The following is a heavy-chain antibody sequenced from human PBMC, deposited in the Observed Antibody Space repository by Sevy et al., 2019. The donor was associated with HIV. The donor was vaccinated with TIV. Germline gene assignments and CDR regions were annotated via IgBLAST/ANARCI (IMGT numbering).Heavy chain of an antibody. CDR3: ARVSADFWSGYYTYYYYYMDV. D-gene: IGHD3-3*01. CDR2: IKQDGSEK. Sequence: GGSLRLSCAASGFTFSSYWMSWVRQAPGKGLEWVANIKQDGSEKYYVDSVKGRFTISRDNAKNSLYLQMNSLRAEDTAVYCCARVSADFWSGYYTYYYYYMDVWGKGTTVTVSS. CDR1: GFTFSSYW. V-gene: IGHV3-7*03. J-gene: IGHJ6*03.